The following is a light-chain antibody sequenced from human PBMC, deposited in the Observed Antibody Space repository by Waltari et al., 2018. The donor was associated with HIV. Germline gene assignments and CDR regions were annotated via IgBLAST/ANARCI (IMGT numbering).Light chain of an antibody. CDR2: EDS. CDR3: YSRDSSGNSWV. CDR1: ALPKRY. Sequence: SYELTQPPSVSVPPGQTARITCSGDALPKRYAYWYQQKSGQAPVLVIYEDSKRPSGIPERFSGSSSGTMATLTISGAQVEDEADYYCYSRDSSGNSWVFGGGTKLTVL. V-gene: IGLV3-10*01. J-gene: IGLJ3*02.